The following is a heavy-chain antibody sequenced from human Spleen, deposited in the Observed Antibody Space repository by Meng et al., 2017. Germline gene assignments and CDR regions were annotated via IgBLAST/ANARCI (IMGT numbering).Heavy chain of an antibody. CDR3: AKAVDYDGGTYYYYFDY. D-gene: IGHD3-22*01. J-gene: IGHJ4*02. CDR1: GFTFSNFN. CDR2: ISYDGSNK. Sequence: GESLKISCAASGFTFSNFNMHWVRQAPGKGLEWVAVISYDGSNKYYADSVKGRFTISRDNSKNTLYLQMNSLRAEDTALYYCAKAVDYDGGTYYYYFDYWGQGTLVTVSS. V-gene: IGHV3-30*19.